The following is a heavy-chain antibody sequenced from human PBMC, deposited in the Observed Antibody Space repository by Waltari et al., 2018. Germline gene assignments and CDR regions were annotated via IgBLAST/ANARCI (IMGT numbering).Heavy chain of an antibody. CDR1: GFTLKDWA. CDR2: FYWNSDRI. Sequence: EVKLVESGGGLVQPGRSLRLCCVGSGFTLKDWAMNWVRQPPGKGLEWVAGFYWNSDRIDYADSVKGRFTISRDNAKNSLYLQMNSLRPEDTALYYCGKDINKGGMDVWGQGTTVIVS. V-gene: IGHV3-9*01. CDR3: GKDINKGGMDV. J-gene: IGHJ6*02.